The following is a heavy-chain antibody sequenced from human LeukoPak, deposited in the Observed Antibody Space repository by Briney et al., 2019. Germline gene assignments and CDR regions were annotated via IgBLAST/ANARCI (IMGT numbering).Heavy chain of an antibody. CDR1: GYTFTSYY. D-gene: IGHD6-13*01. CDR2: INPSGGST. CDR3: ARGSRIASNWFDP. J-gene: IGHJ5*02. Sequence: GASVKVSCKASGYTFTSYYTHWVRQAPGQRLEWMGIINPSGGSTTYAQKLQGRVTMTTDTSTSTAYMELRSLRSDDTAVYYCARGSRIASNWFDPWGQGTLVTVSS. V-gene: IGHV1-46*01.